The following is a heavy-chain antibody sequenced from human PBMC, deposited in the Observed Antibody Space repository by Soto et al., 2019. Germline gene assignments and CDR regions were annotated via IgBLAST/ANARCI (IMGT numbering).Heavy chain of an antibody. J-gene: IGHJ4*02. CDR1: GFSFSSHG. CDR2: IWYDGRLK. D-gene: IGHD1-26*01. CDR3: ARRGIISGSTFDC. Sequence: QEQLVESGGGVVQPGRSLTLSCVASGFSFSSHGMHWVRQAPGKGLEWVAVIWYDGRLKYYADSVEGRFTVSRDNYKNTMYLQMNSLRAEDTAVYYWARRGIISGSTFDCWGRGTLVTVSS. V-gene: IGHV3-33*01.